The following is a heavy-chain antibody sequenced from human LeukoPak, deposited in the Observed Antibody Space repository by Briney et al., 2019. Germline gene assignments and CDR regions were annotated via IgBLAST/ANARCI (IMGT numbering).Heavy chain of an antibody. V-gene: IGHV3-20*04. CDR1: GFSFDDYG. CDR3: ARDLRVVITGSFDS. CDR2: INWNGDST. J-gene: IGHJ4*02. Sequence: PGGSLRLSCAASGFSFDDYGLTWVRQAPGKGLEWVSGINWNGDSTDYADSVKGRFTISRDNAKDSLYLQMNSPRAEDTALYYCARDLRVVITGSFDSWGQGTLVTVSS. D-gene: IGHD3-22*01.